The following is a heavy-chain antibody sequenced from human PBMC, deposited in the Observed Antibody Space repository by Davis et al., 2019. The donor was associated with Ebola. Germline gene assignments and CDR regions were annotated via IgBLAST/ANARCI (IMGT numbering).Heavy chain of an antibody. CDR1: GFTFSDYY. CDR3: AKSVLRGYSGALDH. J-gene: IGHJ4*02. V-gene: IGHV3-11*06. D-gene: IGHD5-12*01. Sequence: PGGSLRLSCAASGFTFSDYYMSWIRQAPGKGLEWVSYISSSSSYTDYTDSVKGRFTISRDNTKNSLYLQMNSLRAEDTAVYYCAKSVLRGYSGALDHWGQGTLVTVSS. CDR2: ISSSSSYT.